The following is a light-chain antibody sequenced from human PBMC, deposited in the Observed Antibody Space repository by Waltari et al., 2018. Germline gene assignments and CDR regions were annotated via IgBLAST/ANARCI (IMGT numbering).Light chain of an antibody. V-gene: IGLV2-8*01. CDR1: SSDVGGYEF. CDR2: EVS. Sequence: QSALTQPPSASASPGQSVTISCTGTSSDVGGYEFVSWYQQHPGKAPHLLICEVSRRPSGVPDRFSGSKSGNTASLTVSGLQAEDEADYYCISYAGSNNYVFGTGTKVTVL. J-gene: IGLJ1*01. CDR3: ISYAGSNNYV.